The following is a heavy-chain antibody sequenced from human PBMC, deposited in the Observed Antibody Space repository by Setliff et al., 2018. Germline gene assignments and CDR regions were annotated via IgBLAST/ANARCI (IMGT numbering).Heavy chain of an antibody. Sequence: SVKVSCKVSGGAFSSYGISWVRQAPGQGLEWLGGTIPNFGTTNYAQEFQGRVTIITDESTSTAYMELSSLRFEDTAVYYCAREGVDTRSSTDYRYYMDLWGKGTTVTVSS. D-gene: IGHD5-18*01. CDR2: TIPNFGTT. J-gene: IGHJ6*03. V-gene: IGHV1-69*05. CDR1: GGAFSSYG. CDR3: AREGVDTRSSTDYRYYMDL.